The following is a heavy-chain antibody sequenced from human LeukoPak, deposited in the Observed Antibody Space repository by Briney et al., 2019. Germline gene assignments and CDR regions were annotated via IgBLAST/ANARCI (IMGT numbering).Heavy chain of an antibody. D-gene: IGHD6-13*01. CDR3: ATDISSSSWGDY. Sequence: SETLSLTCTVSGGSISSSSYYWGWIRQPPGKGLEWIGSIYYSGSTYYNPSLKSRVTISVDTSKNQFSLKLSSVTAADTAVYYCATDISSSSWGDYWGQGTLVTVSS. CDR2: IYYSGST. V-gene: IGHV4-39*01. CDR1: GGSISSSSYY. J-gene: IGHJ4*02.